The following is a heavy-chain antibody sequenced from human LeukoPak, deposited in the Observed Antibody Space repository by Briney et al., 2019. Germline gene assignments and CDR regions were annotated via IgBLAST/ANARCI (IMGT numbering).Heavy chain of an antibody. V-gene: IGHV1-8*02. Sequence: ASVKVSCKASGYTFTSYYMHWVRQAPGQGLEWMGTMNLNNGKADYALKFQGRVTMTRNTSTRTAYLEMTSLKSDDTAVYFCARTPFDYWGQGTLVTVTS. CDR2: MNLNNGKA. J-gene: IGHJ4*02. CDR1: GYTFTSYY. CDR3: ARTPFDY.